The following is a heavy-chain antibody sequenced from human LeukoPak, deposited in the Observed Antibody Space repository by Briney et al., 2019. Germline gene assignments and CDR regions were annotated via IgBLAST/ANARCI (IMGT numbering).Heavy chain of an antibody. CDR3: AKVHSSGWSYDAFDI. J-gene: IGHJ3*02. CDR1: GFTFDDYA. D-gene: IGHD6-19*01. Sequence: GGSLRLSCAASGFTFDDYAMHWVRQAPGKGLEWVSGISWNSGSIGYADSVKGRFTISRDNAKNSLYLQMNSLRAEDTALYYCAKVHSSGWSYDAFDIWGQGTMVTVSS. V-gene: IGHV3-9*01. CDR2: ISWNSGSI.